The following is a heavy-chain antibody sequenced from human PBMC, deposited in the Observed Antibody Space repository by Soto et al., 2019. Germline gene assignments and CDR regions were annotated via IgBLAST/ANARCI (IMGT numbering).Heavy chain of an antibody. J-gene: IGHJ6*02. CDR2: IWYDGSNK. D-gene: IGHD3-3*01. Sequence: QVQLVESGGGVVQPGRSLRLSCAASGFTFSSYGMHWVRQAPGKGLEWVAVIWYDGSNKYYADSVKGRFTISRDNSKNTLYLQMNSLRAEDTAVYYCARAQVLRFLEWLPRYGMDVWGQGTTVTVSS. CDR3: ARAQVLRFLEWLPRYGMDV. CDR1: GFTFSSYG. V-gene: IGHV3-33*01.